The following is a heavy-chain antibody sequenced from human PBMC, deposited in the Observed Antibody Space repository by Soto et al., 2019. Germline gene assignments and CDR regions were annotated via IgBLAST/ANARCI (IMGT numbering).Heavy chain of an antibody. CDR1: GGSISSGGYY. V-gene: IGHV4-31*03. D-gene: IGHD3-22*01. CDR2: IYYSGST. Sequence: SETLSLTCTVSGGSISSGGYYWSWIRQHPGKGLEWIGYIYYSGSTYYNPSLKSRVTISVDTSKNQFSLKLSSVTAADTAVYYCARAGEYYYDSSGYYYIQLDYWGQGTLVHRLL. CDR3: ARAGEYYYDSSGYYYIQLDY. J-gene: IGHJ4*02.